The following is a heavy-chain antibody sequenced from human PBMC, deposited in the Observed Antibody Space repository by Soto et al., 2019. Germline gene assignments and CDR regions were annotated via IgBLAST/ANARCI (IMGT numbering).Heavy chain of an antibody. Sequence: GGSLRLSCAASGFTFSSYSMNWVRQAPGKGLEWVSYISSSSCTIYYADSVKGRFTISRDNAKNSLYLQMNSLRAEDTSVYYCASEPNSSGFDIWGQGTMVTVSS. V-gene: IGHV3-48*01. D-gene: IGHD1-26*01. CDR2: ISSSSCTI. J-gene: IGHJ3*02. CDR3: ASEPNSSGFDI. CDR1: GFTFSSYS.